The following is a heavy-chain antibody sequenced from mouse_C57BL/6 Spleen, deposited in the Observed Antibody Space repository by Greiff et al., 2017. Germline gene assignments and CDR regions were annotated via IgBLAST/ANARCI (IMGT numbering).Heavy chain of an antibody. V-gene: IGHV1-5*01. J-gene: IGHJ3*01. D-gene: IGHD1-1*01. CDR2: IYPGNSDT. Sequence: VQLQQSGTVLARPGASVKMSCKTSGYTFTSYWMHWVKQRPGQGLEWIGAIYPGNSDTSYNQKFKGKVKLTAVTSASTTYMELSSLTNEDSAVYYSTMEKSYYYGSSYYFFAYWGQGTLVTVSA. CDR1: GYTFTSYW. CDR3: TMEKSYYYGSSYYFFAY.